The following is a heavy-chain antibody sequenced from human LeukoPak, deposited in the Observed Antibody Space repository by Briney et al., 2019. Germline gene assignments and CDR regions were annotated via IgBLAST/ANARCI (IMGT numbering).Heavy chain of an antibody. D-gene: IGHD1-1*01. CDR2: VYHSGST. CDR3: AREGPTSFSDY. V-gene: IGHV4-38-2*02. Sequence: PSETLSLTCAVSGYSISSSNWWGWIRQPPGKGLEWIGSVYHSGSTYYNPSLKSRVTISVDTPKNQFSLKLSSVTAADTAVYYCAREGPTSFSDYWGQGTLVTVSS. J-gene: IGHJ4*02. CDR1: GYSISSSNW.